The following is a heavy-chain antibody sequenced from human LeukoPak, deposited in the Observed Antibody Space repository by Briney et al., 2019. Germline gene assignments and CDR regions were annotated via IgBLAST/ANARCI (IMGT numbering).Heavy chain of an antibody. CDR1: GGSISSSSYY. CDR3: ARLIGSSWYRSRYFDY. Sequence: SETLSLTCTVSGGSISSSSYYWGWIRQPPGKGLEWIGSIYYSGSTYYNPSLKSRVTISVDTSKNQFSLKLSSVTAADTAVYYCARLIGSSWYRSRYFDYWGQGTLVTVSS. J-gene: IGHJ4*02. D-gene: IGHD6-13*01. V-gene: IGHV4-39*01. CDR2: IYYSGST.